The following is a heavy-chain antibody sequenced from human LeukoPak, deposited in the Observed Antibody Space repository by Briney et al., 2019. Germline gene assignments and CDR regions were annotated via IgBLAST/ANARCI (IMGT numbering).Heavy chain of an antibody. D-gene: IGHD2-2*01. J-gene: IGHJ6*03. CDR2: IFYSGNT. V-gene: IGHV4-59*04. CDR1: GGGLSYY. CDR3: ARTIVAVPAAHTPYYYYYMDV. Sequence: PSETLSLTCTVSGGGLSYYWGWIRQPPGKGLEWIGTIFYSGNTYYNPTLKSRVTMSIDTSKKQFSLNLTSVTAADTAVYYCARTIVAVPAAHTPYYYYYMDVWGKGTTVTVSS.